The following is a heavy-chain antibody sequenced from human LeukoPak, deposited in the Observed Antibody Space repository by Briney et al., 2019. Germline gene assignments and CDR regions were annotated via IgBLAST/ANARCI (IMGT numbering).Heavy chain of an antibody. CDR1: GFTVSSNY. V-gene: IGHV3-53*01. CDR2: IYSGGST. CDR3: ARTYYYDSSGYYSLDY. D-gene: IGHD3-22*01. Sequence: PGGSLRLSCAASGFTVSSNYMSWVRQAPGKGLEWVSVIYSGGSTYYADSVKGRFTISRDNSKNTLYLQMNSLRAEDTAVYYCARTYYYDSSGYYSLDYWGQGTLVTVSS. J-gene: IGHJ4*02.